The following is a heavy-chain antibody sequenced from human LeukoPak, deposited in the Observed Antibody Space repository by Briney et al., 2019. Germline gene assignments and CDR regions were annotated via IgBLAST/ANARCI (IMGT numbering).Heavy chain of an antibody. D-gene: IGHD1-26*01. CDR3: ARDLRSNSGSY. V-gene: IGHV1-46*01. CDR1: GYTFTGYY. Sequence: ASVKVSCKASGYTFTGYYMHWVRQAPGQGLEWMGIINPSGGSTSYAQKFQGRVTMTRDMSTSTVYMELSSLRSEDTAVYYCARDLRSNSGSYWGQGTLVTVSS. CDR2: INPSGGST. J-gene: IGHJ4*02.